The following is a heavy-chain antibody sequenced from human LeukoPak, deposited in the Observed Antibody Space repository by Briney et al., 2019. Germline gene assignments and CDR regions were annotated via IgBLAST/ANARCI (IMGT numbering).Heavy chain of an antibody. CDR2: ISWNSGNI. V-gene: IGHV3-9*01. D-gene: IGHD6-13*01. CDR1: GFTFDDYA. Sequence: GGSLRLSCAASGFTFDDYAMHWVRQAPGRGLEWVSGISWNSGNIGYADSVKGRFTISRDNAKNTLFLQMNSLRAEDTAVYYCAKRGSVGTLGHFDYWGQGTLVTVSS. J-gene: IGHJ4*02. CDR3: AKRGSVGTLGHFDY.